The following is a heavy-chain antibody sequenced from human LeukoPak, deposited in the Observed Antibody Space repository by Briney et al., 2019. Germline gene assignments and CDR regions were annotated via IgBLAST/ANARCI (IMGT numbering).Heavy chain of an antibody. V-gene: IGHV4-59*01. CDR1: GGSISSYY. CDR3: AKGGDILTGYGRFDP. J-gene: IGHJ5*02. CDR2: IYYSGST. Sequence: SETLSLTCTVSGGSISSYYWSWIRQPPGKGLEWIGYIYYSGSTNYNPSLKSRVTISVDTSKNQFSLKLSSVTAADTAVYHCAKGGDILTGYGRFDPWGQGTLVTVSS. D-gene: IGHD3-9*01.